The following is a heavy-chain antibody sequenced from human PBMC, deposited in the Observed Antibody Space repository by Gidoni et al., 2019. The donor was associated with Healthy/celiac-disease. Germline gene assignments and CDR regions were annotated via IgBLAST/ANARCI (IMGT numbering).Heavy chain of an antibody. Sequence: QVHLVESGGGVLPPGRSLSLSCAPSGFTFSRHGMHWVRQAPGKGLEWVAVISYDGSNKYYADSVKGRFTISRDNSKNTLYLQMNSLRAEDTAVYYCAKDRGTGTTRLFDFQHWGQGTLVTVSS. D-gene: IGHD1-7*01. J-gene: IGHJ1*01. CDR1: GFTFSRHG. CDR2: ISYDGSNK. CDR3: AKDRGTGTTRLFDFQH. V-gene: IGHV3-30*18.